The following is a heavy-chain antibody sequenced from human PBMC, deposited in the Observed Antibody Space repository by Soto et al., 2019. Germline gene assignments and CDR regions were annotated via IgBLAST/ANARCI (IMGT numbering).Heavy chain of an antibody. V-gene: IGHV3-9*01. CDR1: GFTFDDYA. Sequence: PGGSLRLSCAASGFTFDDYAMHWVRQAPGKGLGWVSGISWNSGSIGYADSVKGRFTISRDNAKNSLYLQMNSLRAEDTALYYCAKDGGSGGENYYYGMDVWGQGTTVTVSS. CDR2: ISWNSGSI. CDR3: AKDGGSGGENYYYGMDV. J-gene: IGHJ6*02. D-gene: IGHD3-10*01.